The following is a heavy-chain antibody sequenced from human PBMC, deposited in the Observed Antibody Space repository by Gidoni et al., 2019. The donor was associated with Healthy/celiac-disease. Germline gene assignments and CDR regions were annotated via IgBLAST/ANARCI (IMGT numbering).Heavy chain of an antibody. CDR3: ARAEGAEYYFDY. CDR2: ISYDGSNK. CDR1: GFTFSSYA. D-gene: IGHD1-26*01. V-gene: IGHV3-30*01. Sequence: QVQLVESGGGVVQPGRSLRLSCAASGFTFSSYAMHWVRQAPGKGLEWVAVISYDGSNKYYADSVKGRFTISRDNSKNTLYLQMNSLRAEDTAVYYCARAEGAEYYFDYWGQGTLVTVSS. J-gene: IGHJ4*02.